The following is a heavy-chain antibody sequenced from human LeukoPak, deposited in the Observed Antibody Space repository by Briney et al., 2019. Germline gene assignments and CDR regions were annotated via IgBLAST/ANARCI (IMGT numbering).Heavy chain of an antibody. D-gene: IGHD6-13*01. CDR1: GYSISSGYY. J-gene: IGHJ4*02. Sequence: PSETLSLTCTVSGYSISSGYYWGWIRQPPGKGLEWIGSIYHSGSTYYNPSLKSRVTISVDTAKNQFSLKLSSVTAADTAVYYCARVGLVAAAGTGVDYWGQGTLVTVSS. CDR2: IYHSGST. V-gene: IGHV4-38-2*02. CDR3: ARVGLVAAAGTGVDY.